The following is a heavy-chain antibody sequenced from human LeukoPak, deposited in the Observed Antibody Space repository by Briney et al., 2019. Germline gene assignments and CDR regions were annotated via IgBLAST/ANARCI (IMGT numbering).Heavy chain of an antibody. V-gene: IGHV7-4-1*02. CDR2: NNTNTGNP. CDR3: ARTPHYYGSGSPIHVDP. Sequence: ASVKVSCKASGYTFTSYAMNWVRQAPGQGLEWMGWNNTNTGNPTYAQGFTGRFVFSLDTSVSTAYLQISSLKAEDTAVYYCARTPHYYGSGSPIHVDPWGQGTLVTVSS. D-gene: IGHD3-10*01. J-gene: IGHJ5*02. CDR1: GYTFTSYA.